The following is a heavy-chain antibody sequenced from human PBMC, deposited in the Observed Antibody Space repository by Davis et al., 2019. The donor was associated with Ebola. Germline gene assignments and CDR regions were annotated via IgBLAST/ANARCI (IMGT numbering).Heavy chain of an antibody. D-gene: IGHD6-6*01. CDR1: GFIFSNYA. CDR3: TKERFEYRSSTYDL. CDR2: ISGSGAST. V-gene: IGHV3-23*01. J-gene: IGHJ4*02. Sequence: PGGSLRLSCAASGFIFSNYAMSWVRQAPGKGLEWVSCISGSGASTYYADSVKGRFTISRDESKNTVYLQMNSLRAEDTAVYYCTKERFEYRSSTYDLWGQGTLLTVSS.